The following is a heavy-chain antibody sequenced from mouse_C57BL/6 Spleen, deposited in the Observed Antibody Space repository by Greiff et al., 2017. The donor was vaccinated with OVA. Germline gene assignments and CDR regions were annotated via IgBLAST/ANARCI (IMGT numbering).Heavy chain of an antibody. CDR2: IDPSDSYT. D-gene: IGHD3-3*01. CDR3: ARLGLSPFAY. V-gene: IGHV1-69*01. Sequence: VQLQQPGAELVMPGASVKLSCKASGYTFTSYWMHWVKQRPGQGLEWIGEIDPSDSYTNYNQKFKGKSTLTVDKSSSTAYMQLSSLTSEDSAVYYCARLGLSPFAYWGQGTLVTVSA. J-gene: IGHJ3*01. CDR1: GYTFTSYW.